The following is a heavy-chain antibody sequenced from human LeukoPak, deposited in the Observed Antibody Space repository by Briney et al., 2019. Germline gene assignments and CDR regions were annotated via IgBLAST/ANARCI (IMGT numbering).Heavy chain of an antibody. D-gene: IGHD6-13*01. V-gene: IGHV3-33*01. J-gene: IGHJ6*02. CDR2: IWYDGSNK. Sequence: GGSLRLSCAASGFTFSSYGMHWVRQAPGKGLEWVAVIWYDGSNKYYADSVKGRFTISRDNSKNTLYLQMNSLRAEDTAVYYCARDRAHSSLYYYGMDVWGQGTTVTVSS. CDR1: GFTFSSYG. CDR3: ARDRAHSSLYYYGMDV.